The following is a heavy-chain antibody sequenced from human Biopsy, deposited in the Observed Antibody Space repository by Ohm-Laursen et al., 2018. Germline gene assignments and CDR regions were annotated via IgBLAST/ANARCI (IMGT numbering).Heavy chain of an antibody. CDR2: IYYNWSN. J-gene: IGHJ6*02. D-gene: IGHD2/OR15-2a*01. CDR1: GFPISSDY. Sequence: TLSLTCAVSGFPISSDYWSWIRQTPGKGLELIGNIYYNWSNNYKPSLKSRVTISVDTSTNQYPLRLNSVTAADTAVYYCARASNSTGSPYYYFCGMDVWGQGTTVTVSS. V-gene: IGHV4-59*01. CDR3: ARASNSTGSPYYYFCGMDV.